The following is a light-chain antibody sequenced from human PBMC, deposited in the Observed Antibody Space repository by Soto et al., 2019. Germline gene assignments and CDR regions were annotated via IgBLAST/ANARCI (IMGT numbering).Light chain of an antibody. Sequence: DIVMTQSPLSLPVTPGEPASISCRSSQSLLHSNGYNYLDWYLQKLGQSPQLLIYLGSNRASGVPERFSGSGSGTDFTLKISRVEAEDVGVYYCMQALQTPLTFGGGTKVEIK. CDR2: LGS. V-gene: IGKV2-28*01. CDR3: MQALQTPLT. J-gene: IGKJ4*01. CDR1: QSLLHSNGYNY.